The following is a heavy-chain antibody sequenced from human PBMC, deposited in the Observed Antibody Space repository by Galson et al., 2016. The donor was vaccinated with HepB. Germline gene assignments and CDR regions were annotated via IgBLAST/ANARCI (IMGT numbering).Heavy chain of an antibody. V-gene: IGHV3-30-3*01. CDR1: GFTFSSCA. D-gene: IGHD5-18*01. CDR3: ARDQIRNEKYTYGCLRY. J-gene: IGHJ4*02. Sequence: SLRLSCAASGFTFSSCALHWVRQAPGKGLECMAVISYDGINKYYADSVKGRFTISRDNSKNTLYLQMNSLRADDTAVYYCARDQIRNEKYTYGCLRYWGQGTLVTVSS. CDR2: ISYDGINK.